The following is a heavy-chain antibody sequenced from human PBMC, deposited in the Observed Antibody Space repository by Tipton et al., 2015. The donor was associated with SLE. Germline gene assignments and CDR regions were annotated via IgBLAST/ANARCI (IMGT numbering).Heavy chain of an antibody. CDR2: IWYDGSTK. D-gene: IGHD3-9*01. CDR3: ARRATMPNYDIFTGDYYYCYYIEV. J-gene: IGHJ6*03. Sequence: SLRLSCEASGFTFSSYGRHWVRQAPGKGLEWVAVIWYDGSTKYYADTVKRRVTISRDNSNNTLFLQMNSLRADDTAVYYCARRATMPNYDIFTGDYYYCYYIEVWGNWAKVTVSS. V-gene: IGHV3-33*01. CDR1: GFTFSSYG.